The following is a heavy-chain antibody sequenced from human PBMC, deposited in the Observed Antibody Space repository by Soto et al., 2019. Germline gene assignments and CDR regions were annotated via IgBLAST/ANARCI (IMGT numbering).Heavy chain of an antibody. D-gene: IGHD2-15*01. V-gene: IGHV4-34*01. CDR3: ARGQWSDRFLN. CDR2: VSHNGRS. Sequence: SETLSLTCAVYGESLNGYYWSWIRQPPGTGLEWIGEVSHNGRSNYNPSLTGRVTISMHTAKNQFSLMLNSVTAADTTVYYCARGQWSDRFLNWGQGALVTVSS. CDR1: GESLNGYY. J-gene: IGHJ4*02.